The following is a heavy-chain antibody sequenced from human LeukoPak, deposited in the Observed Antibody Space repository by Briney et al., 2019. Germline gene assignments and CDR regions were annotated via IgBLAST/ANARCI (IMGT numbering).Heavy chain of an antibody. Sequence: GGSLTLSCAASGCTFSSYALSWLRQPPGKGLEWVSSFSGSTGNTYYENYVKGRFTIYRDNSKNTLYLQVNSLRAEDTAVCYCVKDWGDEAKCGGECFVFWGRGGLVGVCS. CDR1: GCTFSSYA. V-gene: IGHV3-23*01. CDR3: VKDWGDEAKCGGECFVF. D-gene: IGHD2-21*01. CDR2: FSGSTGNT. J-gene: IGHJ4*02.